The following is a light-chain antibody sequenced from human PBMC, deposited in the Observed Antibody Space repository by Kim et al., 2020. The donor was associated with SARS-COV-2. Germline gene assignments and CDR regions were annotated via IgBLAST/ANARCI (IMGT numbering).Light chain of an antibody. V-gene: IGKV3-20*01. CDR3: HNYGSST. CDR2: GAS. Sequence: PGERASLSCRPSQTISSDHLAWYQPKPCQAPKIVISGASWIPPDLPDSFSVRGSGTDFTLTIIRPQPKDFASYYCHNYGSSTFGQGTRPEI. J-gene: IGKJ5*01. CDR1: QTISSDH.